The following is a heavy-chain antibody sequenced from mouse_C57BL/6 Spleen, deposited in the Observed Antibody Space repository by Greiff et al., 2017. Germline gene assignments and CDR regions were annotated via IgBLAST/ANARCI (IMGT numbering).Heavy chain of an antibody. CDR2: INPNNGGT. CDR1: GYTFTDYY. Sequence: VQLQQSGPELVKPGASVKISCKASGYTFTDYYMNWVKQSHGKSLEWIGDINPNNGGTSYNQKFKGKATLTVDKSSSTAYMELRSLTSEDSAVYYCARGYYDYDAWFAYWGQGTLVTVSA. D-gene: IGHD2-4*01. V-gene: IGHV1-26*01. CDR3: ARGYYDYDAWFAY. J-gene: IGHJ3*01.